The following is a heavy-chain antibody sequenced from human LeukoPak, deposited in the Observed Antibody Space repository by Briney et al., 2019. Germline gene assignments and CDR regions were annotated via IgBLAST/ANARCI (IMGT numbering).Heavy chain of an antibody. D-gene: IGHD2-2*02. CDR1: GGTFSSYA. CDR2: ILPIFGTA. V-gene: IGHV1-69*13. Sequence: ASVKVSCKASGGTFSSYAISWVRQAPGQGLEWMGGILPIFGTANYAQKFQGRVTITADESTSTAYMELSSLRSEDTAVYYCARGPLRDIVVVPAAIKYFDYWGQGTLVTVSS. J-gene: IGHJ4*02. CDR3: ARGPLRDIVVVPAAIKYFDY.